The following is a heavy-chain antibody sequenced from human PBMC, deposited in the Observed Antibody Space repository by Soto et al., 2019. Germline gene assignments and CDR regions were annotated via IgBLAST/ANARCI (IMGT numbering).Heavy chain of an antibody. V-gene: IGHV1-69*12. CDR3: AREGDGYNYDYYYGMDV. J-gene: IGHJ6*02. Sequence: QVQLVQSGAEVKKPGSLVKVSCKASGGTFSSYAISWVRQAPGQGLEWMGGIIPIFGTANYAQKFQGRVTITADESTSTAYMELSSLRSEDTAVYYCAREGDGYNYDYYYGMDVWGQGTTVTVSS. CDR2: IIPIFGTA. D-gene: IGHD5-12*01. CDR1: GGTFSSYA.